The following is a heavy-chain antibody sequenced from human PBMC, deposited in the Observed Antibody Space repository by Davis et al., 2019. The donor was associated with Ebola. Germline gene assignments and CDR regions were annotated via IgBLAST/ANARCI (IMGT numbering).Heavy chain of an antibody. Sequence: ASVKVSCKASGYTFTGYYMHWVRQAPGQGLEWMGWINPNSGNTNYAQKFQGRVTMTRNTSISTAYMELRSLRSDDTAVYYCARGVTMVQGVSWFDPWGQGTLVTVSS. CDR2: INPNSGNT. CDR1: GYTFTGYY. D-gene: IGHD3-10*01. CDR3: ARGVTMVQGVSWFDP. V-gene: IGHV1-2*02. J-gene: IGHJ5*02.